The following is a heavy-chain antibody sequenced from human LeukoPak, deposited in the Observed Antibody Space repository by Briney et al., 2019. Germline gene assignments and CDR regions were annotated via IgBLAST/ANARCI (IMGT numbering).Heavy chain of an antibody. J-gene: IGHJ4*02. CDR3: AKDRALYCGSTSCSLPVDH. D-gene: IGHD2-2*01. Sequence: GGSLRLSCAASGFTFSSYGMHWVRQAPGKGLEWVAFMRYDGSSKYYADSVKGRFTISRDNSKNTLYLQMNSLRAEDTAVYYCAKDRALYCGSTSCSLPVDHWGQGTLVTVSS. CDR2: MRYDGSSK. V-gene: IGHV3-30*02. CDR1: GFTFSSYG.